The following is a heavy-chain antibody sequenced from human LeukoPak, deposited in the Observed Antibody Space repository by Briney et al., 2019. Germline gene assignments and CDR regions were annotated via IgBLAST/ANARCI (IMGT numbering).Heavy chain of an antibody. Sequence: SETLSLTRAVYGGSFSGYYWSWIRQPPGKGLEWIGEINHSGSTNYSPSLKSRVTISVDTSKNQFSLKLSSVTAADTAVYYCARVKGYYDSRDASDIWGQGTMVTVSS. CDR1: GGSFSGYY. CDR2: INHSGST. J-gene: IGHJ3*02. V-gene: IGHV4-34*01. CDR3: ARVKGYYDSRDASDI. D-gene: IGHD3-22*01.